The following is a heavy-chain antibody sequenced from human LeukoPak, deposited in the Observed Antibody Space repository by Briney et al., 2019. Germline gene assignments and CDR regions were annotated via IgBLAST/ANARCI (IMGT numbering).Heavy chain of an antibody. D-gene: IGHD3-10*01. V-gene: IGHV3-23*01. CDR3: VKDLGGELVLPPI. J-gene: IGHJ3*02. CDR2: ISGSGGST. CDR1: GFTFSSYA. Sequence: PGGSLRLSCAASGFTFSSYAMSWVRQAPGKGLEWVSAISGSGGSTYYADSVKGRFTISRDNSKNTLYLQMNSLRAEDTAVYYCVKDLGGELVLPPIWGQGTMVTVSS.